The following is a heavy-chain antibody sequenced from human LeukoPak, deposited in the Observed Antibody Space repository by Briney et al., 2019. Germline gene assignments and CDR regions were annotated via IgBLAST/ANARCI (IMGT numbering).Heavy chain of an antibody. CDR1: GYTLTELS. CDR3: ATMQDYYDSSGYRNWFDP. V-gene: IGHV1-24*01. CDR2: FDPEDGET. D-gene: IGHD3-22*01. Sequence: GASVKVYCKVSGYTLTELSMHWVRQAPGKGLEWMGGFDPEDGETIYAQKFQGRVTMTEDTSTDTAYMELSSLRSEDTAVYYCATMQDYYDSSGYRNWFDPWGQGTLVTVSS. J-gene: IGHJ5*02.